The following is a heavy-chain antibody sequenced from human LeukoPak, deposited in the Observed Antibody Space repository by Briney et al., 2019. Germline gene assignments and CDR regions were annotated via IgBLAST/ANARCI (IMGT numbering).Heavy chain of an antibody. J-gene: IGHJ4*02. Sequence: GASVKVSCTASGYTFTSYGISWVRQAPGQGLEWMGWISAYNGNTNYAQKLQGRVTMTTDTSTSTAYMELRSLRSDDTAVYYCARAHTYYYDSSGYYTDYWGQGTLVTVSS. CDR2: ISAYNGNT. V-gene: IGHV1-18*01. D-gene: IGHD3-22*01. CDR1: GYTFTSYG. CDR3: ARAHTYYYDSSGYYTDY.